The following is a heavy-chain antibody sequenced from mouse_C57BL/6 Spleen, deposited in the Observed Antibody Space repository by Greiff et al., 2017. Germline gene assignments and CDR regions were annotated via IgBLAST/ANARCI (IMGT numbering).Heavy chain of an antibody. Sequence: EVQLQQSGGGLVQPKGSLKLSCAASGFSFNTYAMNWVRQAPGKGLEWVARIRSKSNNYATYYAASVKDRFTISRDDSESMLYLQMNNRKTEDTAMYYWGRHKGSGYGYFDYWGQGTTLTVSS. CDR2: IRSKSNNYAT. J-gene: IGHJ2*01. V-gene: IGHV10-1*01. CDR3: GRHKGSGYGYFDY. CDR1: GFSFNTYA. D-gene: IGHD3-2*02.